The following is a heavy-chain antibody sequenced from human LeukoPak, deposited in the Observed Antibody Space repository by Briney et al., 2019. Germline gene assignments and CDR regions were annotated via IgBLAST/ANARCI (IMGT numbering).Heavy chain of an antibody. CDR1: GYTFTSYT. D-gene: IGHD6-19*01. CDR3: ARPLGYSSGPFDY. Sequence: ASVKVSCKASGYTFTSYTMHWVRQAPGQRLEWMGWINAGNGNTKYSQKFQGRVTITRDTSASTAYMELSSLRSEDTAVCYCARPLGYSSGPFDYWGQGTLVTVSS. V-gene: IGHV1-3*01. CDR2: INAGNGNT. J-gene: IGHJ4*02.